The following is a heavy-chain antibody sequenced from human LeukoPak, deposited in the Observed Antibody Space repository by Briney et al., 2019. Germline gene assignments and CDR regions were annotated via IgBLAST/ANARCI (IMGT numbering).Heavy chain of an antibody. CDR1: GFTFSSYA. D-gene: IGHD1-26*01. V-gene: IGHV3-23*01. CDR2: ISGSGGST. J-gene: IGHJ4*02. Sequence: GGSLRLSCAASGFTFSSYAMSWVRQAPGKGLEWVSVISGSGGSTYYADSVKGRFTISRDNAKNSLYLQMNSLRVEDTAVYYCASEGVVGAAAHFDYWGQGALVTVSS. CDR3: ASEGVVGAAAHFDY.